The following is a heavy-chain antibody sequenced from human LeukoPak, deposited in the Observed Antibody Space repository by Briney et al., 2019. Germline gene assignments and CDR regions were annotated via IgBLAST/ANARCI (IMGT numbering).Heavy chain of an antibody. CDR1: GFTFSDYY. J-gene: IGHJ6*03. V-gene: IGHV3-11*01. D-gene: IGHD3-10*01. CDR3: ARDSLVRGVITSYYYYYMDV. Sequence: GGSLRLSCAASGFTFSDYYMSWIRQAPGKGLEWVSYISSSGSTIYYADSVEGRFTISRDNAKNSLYLQMNSLRAEDTAVYYCARDSLVRGVITSYYYYYMDVWGKGTTVTISS. CDR2: ISSSGSTI.